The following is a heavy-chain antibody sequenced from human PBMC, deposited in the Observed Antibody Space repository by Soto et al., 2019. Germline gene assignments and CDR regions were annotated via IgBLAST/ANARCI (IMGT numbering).Heavy chain of an antibody. CDR2: IYYGGSS. D-gene: IGHD1-26*01. CDR1: GDSITSRSHY. Sequence: SETLSLTCTVSGDSITSRSHYWGWIRQPQGKGLEWIASIYYGGSSYYNPSLKSRVTISVDTSNNKFSLTLSSVTAADTAFYYCVRHLGAGFFGDSRPDNWGQVILVTV. V-gene: IGHV4-39*01. CDR3: VRHLGAGFFGDSRPDN. J-gene: IGHJ4*02.